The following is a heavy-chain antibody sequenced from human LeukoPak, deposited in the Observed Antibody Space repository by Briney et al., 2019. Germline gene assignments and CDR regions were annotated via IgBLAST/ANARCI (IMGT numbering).Heavy chain of an antibody. CDR3: ARGGWELHRALDI. CDR2: INHSGST. V-gene: IGHV4-34*01. J-gene: IGHJ3*02. CDR1: GGSFSGYY. D-gene: IGHD1-26*01. Sequence: SETLSLTCAVYGGSFSGYYWSWIRQPPGKGLEWIGEINHSGSTNYNPSLKGRVTISVDTSKNQFSLKLSSVTAADTAVYYCARGGWELHRALDIWGQGTMVTVSS.